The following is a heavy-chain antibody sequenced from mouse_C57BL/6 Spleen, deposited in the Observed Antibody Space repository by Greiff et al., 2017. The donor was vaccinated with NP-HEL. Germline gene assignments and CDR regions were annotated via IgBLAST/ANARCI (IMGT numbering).Heavy chain of an antibody. CDR2: ISYSGST. Sequence: EVKLVESGPGMVKPSQSLSLTCTVTGYSITSGYDWHWIRHFPGNKLEWMGYISYSGSTNYNPSLKSRISITHDTSKNHFFLKLNSVTTEDTATYYCARRGNDGFAYWGQGTLVTVSA. D-gene: IGHD2-2*01. CDR3: ARRGNDGFAY. V-gene: IGHV3-1*01. J-gene: IGHJ3*01. CDR1: GYSITSGYD.